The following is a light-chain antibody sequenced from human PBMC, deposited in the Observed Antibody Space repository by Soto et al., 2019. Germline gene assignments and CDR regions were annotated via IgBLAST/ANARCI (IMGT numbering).Light chain of an antibody. CDR2: DVS. Sequence: QSALTQPRSVSRSPGQLVTISCTGTSSDVGGYNYVSWYQQHPGKAPKLMIYDVSKWPSGVPDRFSGSKSGNTASLTISGLQAEDEADYYCCSYAGNSLWVFGGGTKLTVL. J-gene: IGLJ3*02. CDR1: SSDVGGYNY. V-gene: IGLV2-11*01. CDR3: CSYAGNSLWV.